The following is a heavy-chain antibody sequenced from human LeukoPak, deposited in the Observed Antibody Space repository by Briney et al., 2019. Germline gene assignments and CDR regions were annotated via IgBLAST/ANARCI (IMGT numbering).Heavy chain of an antibody. CDR2: ISISSNYI. CDR3: AKYYYGSGSYYFYYYYMDV. V-gene: IGHV3-21*04. CDR1: GFTFSRYS. D-gene: IGHD3-10*01. J-gene: IGHJ6*03. Sequence: GGSLRLSCAASGFTFSRYSMNWVRQAPGKGLEWVSSISISSNYIYYADSVKGRFTISRDNAKNSLYLQVNSLRAEDTAVYYCAKYYYGSGSYYFYYYYMDVWGKGTTVTISS.